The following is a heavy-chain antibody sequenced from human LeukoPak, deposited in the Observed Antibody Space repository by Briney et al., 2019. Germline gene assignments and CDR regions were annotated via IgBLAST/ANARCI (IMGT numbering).Heavy chain of an antibody. V-gene: IGHV3-30*02. CDR1: GFTFSSYG. CDR2: IRYDGSNK. CDR3: AKDEAGDYGAEYFQH. D-gene: IGHD4-17*01. J-gene: IGHJ1*01. Sequence: PGGSLRLSCAASGFTFSSYGMHWVRQAPGKGLEWVAFIRYDGSNKYYADSVKGRFTISRDNSKNTLYLQMNSLRAEDTAVYYCAKDEAGDYGAEYFQHWGQGTLVTVSS.